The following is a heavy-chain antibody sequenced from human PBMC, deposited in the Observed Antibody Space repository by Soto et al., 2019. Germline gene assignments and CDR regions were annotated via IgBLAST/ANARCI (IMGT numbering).Heavy chain of an antibody. V-gene: IGHV3-23*01. J-gene: IGHJ4*02. Sequence: DVQLLESGGGLGQPGGSLRLSCAASGFTYKNCAMSWVRQAPGKGLEWVSAISTNGITTYYADSVRGRFTISRDNSNNTLYLQMHSLRAEDTALYDCAKEQRPFGRSKQGEDYWGQGTLVTVSS. D-gene: IGHD3-10*01. CDR3: AKEQRPFGRSKQGEDY. CDR2: ISTNGITT. CDR1: GFTYKNCA.